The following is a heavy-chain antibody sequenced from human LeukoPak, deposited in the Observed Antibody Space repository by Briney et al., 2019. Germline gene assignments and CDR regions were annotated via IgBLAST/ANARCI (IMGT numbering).Heavy chain of an antibody. J-gene: IGHJ3*02. D-gene: IGHD3-10*01. CDR1: GFTFDDYA. V-gene: IGHV3-9*01. CDR2: ISWNSGSI. CDR3: AKETLWFGYAFDI. Sequence: PGRSLRLSCAASGFTFDDYAMHWVRQAPGKGLEWVPGISWNSGSIGYADSVKGRFTISRDNAKNSLYLQMNSLRAEDTALYYCAKETLWFGYAFDIWGQGTMVTVSS.